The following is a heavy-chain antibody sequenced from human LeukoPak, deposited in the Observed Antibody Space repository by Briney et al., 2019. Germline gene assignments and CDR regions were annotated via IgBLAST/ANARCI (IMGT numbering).Heavy chain of an antibody. CDR2: ISNDGGGT. D-gene: IGHD2-2*01. Sequence: GGSLRLSCAASGFIFNNYGLIWVRQAPGKGLEWVSAISNDGGGTNYADFVKGRFTISRDNSKNMLFLQMNSLRAEDTAVYYCAKVGLGYCSSTSCYERFISAYYFDYWGQGTLVTVSS. J-gene: IGHJ4*02. CDR3: AKVGLGYCSSTSCYERFISAYYFDY. CDR1: GFIFNNYG. V-gene: IGHV3-23*01.